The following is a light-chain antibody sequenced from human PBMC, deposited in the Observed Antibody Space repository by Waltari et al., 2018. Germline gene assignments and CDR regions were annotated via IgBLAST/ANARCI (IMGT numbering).Light chain of an antibody. CDR3: ATWDDTLSGPRV. V-gene: IGLV1-47*01. Sequence: QSVLTQPPSVSGTPGQRVTISCSGTTSNIGSNSVYWYQQLPGTAPKLLIYRNYQRPSGVPTRFSVSRSCTSASLAISGLQSEDEADYYCATWDDTLSGPRVFGGGTRLTVL. CDR2: RNY. CDR1: TSNIGSNS. J-gene: IGLJ3*02.